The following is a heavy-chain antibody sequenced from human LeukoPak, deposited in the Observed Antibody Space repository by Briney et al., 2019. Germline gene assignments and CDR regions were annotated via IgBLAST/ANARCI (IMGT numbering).Heavy chain of an antibody. V-gene: IGHV1-2*02. Sequence: ASVKVSCKASGYTFTGYYMHWVRQAPGQGLEWMGWINPNNGDTHYAQKFQGRVTMTRDTSISTAYMELSRLRSDDTAVYYCASPGDSGSYDYWGQGTLVTVSS. D-gene: IGHD1-26*01. CDR2: INPNNGDT. CDR3: ASPGDSGSYDY. J-gene: IGHJ4*02. CDR1: GYTFTGYY.